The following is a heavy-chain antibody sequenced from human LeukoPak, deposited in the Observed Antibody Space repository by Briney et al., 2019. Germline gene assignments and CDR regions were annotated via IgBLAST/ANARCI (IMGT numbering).Heavy chain of an antibody. CDR1: GGSISSGGYY. CDR3: ARDYGGNSDAFDI. V-gene: IGHV4-31*03. Sequence: PSETLSLTRTVSGGSISSGGYYWSWIRQHPGKGLEWIGYIYYSGSTYYNPSLKSRVTISVDTSKNQFSLKLSSVTAADTAVYYCARDYGGNSDAFDIWGQGTMVTVSS. CDR2: IYYSGST. D-gene: IGHD4-23*01. J-gene: IGHJ3*02.